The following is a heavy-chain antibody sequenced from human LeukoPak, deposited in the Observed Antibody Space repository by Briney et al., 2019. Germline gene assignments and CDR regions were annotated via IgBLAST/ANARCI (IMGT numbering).Heavy chain of an antibody. J-gene: IGHJ5*02. D-gene: IGHD5-18*01. CDR3: AHRPGYSYGHALRS. V-gene: IGHV2-5*01. CDR2: IYWNDDK. CDR1: GGSISSGGYY. Sequence: QTLSLTCTVSGGSISSGGYYWSWIRQHPGKGLEWLALIYWNDDKRYSPSLKSRLTITKDTSKNQVVLTMTNMDPVDTATYYCAHRPGYSYGHALRSWGQGTLVTVSS.